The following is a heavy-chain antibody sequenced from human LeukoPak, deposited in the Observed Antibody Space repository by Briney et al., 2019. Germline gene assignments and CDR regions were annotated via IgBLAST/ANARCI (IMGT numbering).Heavy chain of an antibody. Sequence: PSDTLSLTCTVSGGSINSGGYYWTWIRQHPGKGLEWIGYIYYSGSTYYNPSLKSRVTISVDTSKNQFSLKLSSVTAADTAVYYCARDSRVAPFDYWGQGTLVTVSS. V-gene: IGHV4-31*03. CDR2: IYYSGST. CDR1: GGSINSGGYY. D-gene: IGHD2-15*01. CDR3: ARDSRVAPFDY. J-gene: IGHJ4*02.